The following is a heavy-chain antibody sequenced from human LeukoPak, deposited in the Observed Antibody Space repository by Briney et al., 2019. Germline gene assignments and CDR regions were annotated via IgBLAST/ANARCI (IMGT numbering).Heavy chain of an antibody. D-gene: IGHD2-2*01. CDR2: IYYSGST. CDR1: GGSISSSSYH. J-gene: IGHJ6*02. V-gene: IGHV4-39*07. CDR3: ARCGNARGYCSTTTCYPYSMDV. Sequence: SQTLSLTCAVSGGSISSSSYHWGWIRQPPGKGLEWIGSIYYSGSTYYNPSLKSRVTISVDTSKNQFSLKVSSVTAADTAVYYCARCGNARGYCSTTTCYPYSMDVWGQGTTVTVSS.